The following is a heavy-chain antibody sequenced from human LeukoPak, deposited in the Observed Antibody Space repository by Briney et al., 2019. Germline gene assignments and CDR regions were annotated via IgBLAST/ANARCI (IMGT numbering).Heavy chain of an antibody. CDR2: IKQDGSEK. V-gene: IGHV3-7*01. J-gene: IGHJ4*02. CDR3: ARDSAGNDY. CDR1: GFTFSTYG. Sequence: GGSLRLSCAASGFTFSTYGMSWVRQAPGKGLEWVANIKQDGSEKYYVDSVKGRFTISRDNAKNSLYLQMNSLRAEDTAMYYCARDSAGNDYWGQGTLVTVSS. D-gene: IGHD6-13*01.